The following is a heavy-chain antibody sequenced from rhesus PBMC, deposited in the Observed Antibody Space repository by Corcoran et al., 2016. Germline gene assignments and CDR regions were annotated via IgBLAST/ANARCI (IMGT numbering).Heavy chain of an antibody. Sequence: QVQLQESGPGLVKPSETLSPPCTVSGASISSHWWSWIRQPPGKGLEWIGEINGNSGSTNYNPSLKSRVTISKDASKNQFSLKLSSVTAADTAVYYCARDYHPLVIVAAPLFDYWGQGVLVTVSS. J-gene: IGHJ4*01. CDR3: ARDYHPLVIVAAPLFDY. CDR1: GASISSHW. V-gene: IGHV4-80*01. D-gene: IGHD2-33*01. CDR2: INGNSGST.